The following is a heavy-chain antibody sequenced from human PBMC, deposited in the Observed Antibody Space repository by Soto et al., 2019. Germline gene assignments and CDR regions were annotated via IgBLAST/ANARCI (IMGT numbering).Heavy chain of an antibody. CDR1: GFSFSSYG. CDR3: AKSTAPSGYYFDY. V-gene: IGHV3-30*18. CDR2: ISYDGSNK. D-gene: IGHD3-22*01. Sequence: GGSLRLSCAASGFSFSSYGMHWVRQAPGKGLEWVAIISYDGSNKYYADSVKGRFTISRDNSKNTLYLQMNSLRAEDTAVYYCAKSTAPSGYYFDYWGQGTQVTVSS. J-gene: IGHJ4*02.